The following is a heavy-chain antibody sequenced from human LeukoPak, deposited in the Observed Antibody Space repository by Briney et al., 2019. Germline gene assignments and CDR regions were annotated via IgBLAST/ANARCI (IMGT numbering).Heavy chain of an antibody. V-gene: IGHV1-2*02. Sequence: ASVKVSCKASGYTFTSYDINWVRQAPGQGLEWMGWINPNSGGTNYAQKFQGRVTMTRDTSISTAYMELSRLRSDDTAVYYCASRYPDDYWGQGTLVTVSS. D-gene: IGHD3-9*01. J-gene: IGHJ4*02. CDR3: ASRYPDDY. CDR1: GYTFTSYD. CDR2: INPNSGGT.